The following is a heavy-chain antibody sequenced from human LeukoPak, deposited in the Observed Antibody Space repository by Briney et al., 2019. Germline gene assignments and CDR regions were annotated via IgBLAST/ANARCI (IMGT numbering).Heavy chain of an antibody. J-gene: IGHJ4*02. Sequence: KASETLSLTCAVYGGSFSGYYWSWIRQPPGKGLEWIGYIYYSGSTNYNPSLKSRVTISVDTSKNQFSLKLSSVTAADTAVYYCARDGYNTFLDYWGQGTLVTVSS. CDR2: IYYSGST. CDR1: GGSFSGYY. V-gene: IGHV4-34*11. D-gene: IGHD5-24*01. CDR3: ARDGYNTFLDY.